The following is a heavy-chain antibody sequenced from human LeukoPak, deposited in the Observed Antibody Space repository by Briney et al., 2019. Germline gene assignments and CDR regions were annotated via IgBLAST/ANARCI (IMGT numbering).Heavy chain of an antibody. V-gene: IGHV3-23*01. D-gene: IGHD4-17*01. CDR1: GLTFGNYA. J-gene: IGHJ5*02. Sequence: PGGSLGLSCVAPGLTFGNYAMTWVRQAPGKGLEWVSSIKGNGGSAVYTDSVKGRFTTSRDNSKNTLYLQMNSLRAEDTALYYCTKDPNGDYIGAFDPWGQGTLVTVSS. CDR2: IKGNGGSA. CDR3: TKDPNGDYIGAFDP.